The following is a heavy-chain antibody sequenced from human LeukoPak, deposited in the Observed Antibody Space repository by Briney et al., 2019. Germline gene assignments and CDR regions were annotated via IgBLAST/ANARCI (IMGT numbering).Heavy chain of an antibody. D-gene: IGHD7-27*01. CDR1: GYTFTGYY. J-gene: IGHJ3*02. Sequence: ASVKVSCKASGYTFTGYYIHWVRQAPGQGPEWMGWINPNSGGTYYAQNFQDRAIMTRGTSISTAYMELSSLSSDDTAIYYCAREGTGDQEDTFNNWGQGTIVTVSS. CDR3: AREGTGDQEDTFNN. V-gene: IGHV1-2*02. CDR2: INPNSGGT.